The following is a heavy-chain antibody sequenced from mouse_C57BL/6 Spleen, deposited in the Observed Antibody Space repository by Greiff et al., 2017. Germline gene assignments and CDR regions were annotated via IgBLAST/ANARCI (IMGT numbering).Heavy chain of an antibody. V-gene: IGHV5-17*01. CDR1: GFTFSDYG. D-gene: IGHD1-1*01. J-gene: IGHJ4*01. Sequence: EVHLVESGGGLVKPGGSLKLSCAASGFTFSDYGMHWVRQAPEKGLEWVAYISSGSSTIYYADTVKGRFTISRDNAKNTLFLQMTSLRSEDTAMYYCARSRITTVDAMDYWGQGTSVTVSS. CDR2: ISSGSSTI. CDR3: ARSRITTVDAMDY.